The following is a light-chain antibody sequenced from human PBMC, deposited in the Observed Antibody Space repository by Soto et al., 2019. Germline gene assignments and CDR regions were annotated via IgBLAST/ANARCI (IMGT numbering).Light chain of an antibody. J-gene: IGLJ2*01. Sequence: QSVLTQPASVSGSPGQSITISCTATTSDVGDYNYVSWYQQYPGKAPKPIIYHVSNRPSGVSNRFSGSMSVDTASLTISGLRDEDEADYYWSSYTGGGSVIFGGGTTLTVL. CDR3: SSYTGGGSVI. CDR2: HVS. V-gene: IGLV2-14*01. CDR1: TSDVGDYNY.